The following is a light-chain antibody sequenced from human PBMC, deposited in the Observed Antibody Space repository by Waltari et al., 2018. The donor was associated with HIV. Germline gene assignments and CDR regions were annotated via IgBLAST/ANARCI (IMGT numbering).Light chain of an antibody. Sequence: QSTLTQPPSASGSPGQSVTISCTGTSSDIGGYNYSSWYQQPPGKAPKLIMTEVTKRPSGVPDRFSGSKSGNTASLTVSGLQADDEALYYCSSFAPTNKFYVLFGGGTTLTVL. CDR1: SSDIGGYNY. V-gene: IGLV2-8*01. CDR3: SSFAPTNKFYVL. CDR2: EVT. J-gene: IGLJ2*01.